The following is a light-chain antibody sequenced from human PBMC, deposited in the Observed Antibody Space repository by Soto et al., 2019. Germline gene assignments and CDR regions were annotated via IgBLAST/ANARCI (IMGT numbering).Light chain of an antibody. J-gene: IGLJ1*01. CDR3: CSYAGSYTYV. Sequence: QPVLTQPRSGSGSPVQSVSISCTETSSDVGGYNYVSWYQQYPGKAPKLMVSDVTKRPSGVPDRFSGSKSGNTASLTISGLLAEDEADYYCCSYAGSYTYVFGTGTKVTVL. CDR2: DVT. CDR1: SSDVGGYNY. V-gene: IGLV2-11*01.